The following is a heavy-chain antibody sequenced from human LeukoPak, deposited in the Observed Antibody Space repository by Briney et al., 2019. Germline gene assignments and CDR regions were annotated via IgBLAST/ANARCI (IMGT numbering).Heavy chain of an antibody. D-gene: IGHD4-23*01. Sequence: ASVKVSCKASGYTFTSYGISWVRQAPGQGLEWMGWISAYNGNTNYAQKLQGRVTMTTDTSTSTAYMELRSPRSDDTAVYYCARDRDYGGNSCFDYWGQGTLVTVSS. J-gene: IGHJ4*02. CDR3: ARDRDYGGNSCFDY. CDR2: ISAYNGNT. CDR1: GYTFTSYG. V-gene: IGHV1-18*01.